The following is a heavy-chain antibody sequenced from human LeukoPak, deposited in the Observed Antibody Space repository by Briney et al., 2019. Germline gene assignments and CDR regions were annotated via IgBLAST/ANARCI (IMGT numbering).Heavy chain of an antibody. J-gene: IGHJ4*02. CDR2: IYYSGST. CDR1: GGSISSSSYY. Sequence: SETLSLTCTVSGGSISSSSYYWGWIRQPPGKGLEWIGSIYYSGSTYYNPSLKSRVTISVDTSKNQFSLKLSSVTAADTAVYYCAREGGAPGLFDYWGQGTLVTVSS. V-gene: IGHV4-39*07. CDR3: AREGGAPGLFDY. D-gene: IGHD3-16*01.